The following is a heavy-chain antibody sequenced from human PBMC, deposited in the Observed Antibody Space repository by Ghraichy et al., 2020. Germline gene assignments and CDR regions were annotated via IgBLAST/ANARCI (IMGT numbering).Heavy chain of an antibody. V-gene: IGHV1-2*04. Sequence: ASVKVSCKASGYTFTGYYMHWVRQAPGQGLEWMGWINPNSGGTNYVQKFQGWVTMTRDTSISTAYMELSRLRSDDTAVYYCARDLPPHVPAAARYGMDVWGQGTTVTVSS. CDR2: INPNSGGT. CDR3: ARDLPPHVPAAARYGMDV. J-gene: IGHJ6*02. CDR1: GYTFTGYY. D-gene: IGHD2-2*01.